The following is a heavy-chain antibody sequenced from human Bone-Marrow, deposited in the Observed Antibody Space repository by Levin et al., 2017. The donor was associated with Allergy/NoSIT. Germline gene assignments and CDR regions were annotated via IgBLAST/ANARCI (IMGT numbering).Heavy chain of an antibody. Sequence: SCAASGFTFSSYSMNWVRQAPEKGLEWLSYISSSSSTIYYADSVKGRFTISRDNAKKSLYLQMNSLRAEDTAVYYCARDDRYAFDIWGRGTMVTVSS. J-gene: IGHJ3*02. V-gene: IGHV3-48*04. CDR3: ARDDRYAFDI. CDR2: ISSSSSTI. CDR1: GFTFSSYS. D-gene: IGHD3-16*02.